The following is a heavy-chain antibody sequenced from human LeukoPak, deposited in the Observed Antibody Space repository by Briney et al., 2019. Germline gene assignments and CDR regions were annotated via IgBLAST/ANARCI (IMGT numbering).Heavy chain of an antibody. CDR3: ARDAKDYYDSSGYY. CDR1: GFTFSRSW. V-gene: IGHV3-7*01. Sequence: PGGSLRLTCAASGFTFSRSWMSWVRQAPGKGLEWVANIKEEGSEKYYVDSVKGRITISRDNARNLLYLQMNSLRAEDTAVYFCARDAKDYYDSSGYYWGQGTLVTVSS. CDR2: IKEEGSEK. D-gene: IGHD3-22*01. J-gene: IGHJ4*02.